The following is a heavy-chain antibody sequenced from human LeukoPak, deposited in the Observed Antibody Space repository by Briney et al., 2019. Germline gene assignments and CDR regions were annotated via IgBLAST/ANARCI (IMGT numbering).Heavy chain of an antibody. CDR3: ASLGLSTVTPSRDDY. J-gene: IGHJ4*02. V-gene: IGHV1-2*02. Sequence: ASVKVSCKASGYTFTGYYMHWVRQAPGQGLEWMGWINPNSGGTNYAQKFQGRVTMTRDTSISTAYMELSRLRPDDTAVYYCASLGLSTVTPSRDDYWGQGTLVTVSS. D-gene: IGHD4-11*01. CDR2: INPNSGGT. CDR1: GYTFTGYY.